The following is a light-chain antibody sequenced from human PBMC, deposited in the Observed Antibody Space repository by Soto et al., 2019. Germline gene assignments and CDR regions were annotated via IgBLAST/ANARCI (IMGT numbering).Light chain of an antibody. CDR1: QSVRST. V-gene: IGKV3-15*01. J-gene: IGKJ1*01. CDR3: QQYDNWPPWT. Sequence: EIVMTKSPATMYVSPGERATLSCRASQSVRSTVAWYQQKPGQAPRLIIYGAFTRATGIPARFSGSGSGTELTLTISSLQSEDFAVSYCQQYDNWPPWTFGQGTKVEIK. CDR2: GAF.